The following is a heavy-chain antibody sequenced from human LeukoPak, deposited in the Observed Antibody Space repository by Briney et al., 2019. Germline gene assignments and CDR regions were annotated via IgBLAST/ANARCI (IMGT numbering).Heavy chain of an antibody. J-gene: IGHJ5*02. CDR3: ARGPVGLSALDA. CDR2: INSDGSET. CDR1: GFTFGNYW. Sequence: GGSLRLSCAASGFTFGNYWMHWVRQAPGKGLDWVSRINSDGSETVYPDSVKGRFGIFRDNIKNTVYLQMNSLRVEDTAVYYCARGPVGLSALDAWGQGILVTVSP. V-gene: IGHV3-74*01. D-gene: IGHD2-15*01.